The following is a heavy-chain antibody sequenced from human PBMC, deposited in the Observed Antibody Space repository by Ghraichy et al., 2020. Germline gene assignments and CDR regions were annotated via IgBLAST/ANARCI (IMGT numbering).Heavy chain of an antibody. CDR3: ARGVAGVVNFDF. CDR2: TYYRSKWYN. V-gene: IGHV6-1*01. Sequence: SETLSLTCAISGDSVSSNSAAWNWIRQSPSRGLEWLGRTYYRSKWYNDYVVSVKSRITINPDTSRNQFSLQLNSVTPEDTAVYYCARGVAGVVNFDFWGQGTLVTVSS. CDR1: GDSVSSNSAA. D-gene: IGHD6-19*01. J-gene: IGHJ4*02.